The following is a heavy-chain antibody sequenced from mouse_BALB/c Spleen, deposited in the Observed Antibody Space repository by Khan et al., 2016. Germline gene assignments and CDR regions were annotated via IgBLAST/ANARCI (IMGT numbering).Heavy chain of an antibody. D-gene: IGHD4-1*01. CDR2: INTYSGEP. J-gene: IGHJ3*01. V-gene: IGHV9-1*02. Sequence: QIQLVQSGPELKKPGETVKISCKASGDTFTNYGMNWVKQAPGKDLKWMGWINTYSGEPTYADDFKGRFALSLETSASTAYLQINNLKNEDMATYFYERWEFAYWGQGTLVTVSA. CDR3: ERWEFAY. CDR1: GDTFTNYG.